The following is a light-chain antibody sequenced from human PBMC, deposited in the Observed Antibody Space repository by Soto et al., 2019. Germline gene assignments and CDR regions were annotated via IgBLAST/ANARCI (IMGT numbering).Light chain of an antibody. Sequence: QSALTQPASVSGSPGQSITISCTGSSSAVGSYRFVSWYQHHPGKVPKLIIYEGGKRPSGVSNRFSGSEPGNTASLTISGLQAEDEADYYCGSSAPSRTFVFGTGTKVTVL. CDR3: GSSAPSRTFV. V-gene: IGLV2-23*01. J-gene: IGLJ1*01. CDR1: SSAVGSYRF. CDR2: EGG.